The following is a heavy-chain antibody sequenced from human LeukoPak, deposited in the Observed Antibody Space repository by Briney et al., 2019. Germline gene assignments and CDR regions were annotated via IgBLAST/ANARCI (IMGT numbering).Heavy chain of an antibody. Sequence: GGSLTLSCVASGFTFNSYWMSWVRHAPGKGLEWVANINEDGTEKYYVDSVRGRFTLSRDNAENSLYLQMSSLRAEDTAVYYCARDHHDVLTGYYSNYYNYYYMDVWGKGTTVTVSS. D-gene: IGHD3-9*01. CDR2: INEDGTEK. CDR3: ARDHHDVLTGYYSNYYNYYYMDV. CDR1: GFTFNSYW. J-gene: IGHJ6*03. V-gene: IGHV3-7*01.